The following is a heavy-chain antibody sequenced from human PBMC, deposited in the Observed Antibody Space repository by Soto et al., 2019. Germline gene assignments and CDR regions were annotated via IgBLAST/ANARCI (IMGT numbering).Heavy chain of an antibody. CDR1: GDTFNFYT. D-gene: IGHD3-10*01. Sequence: ASVKVSCKASGDTFNFYTFSWVRQAPGQGLEWMGRIIPMVGMSNYAQKFQGRVTIIADRSTNTTYMQLSSLRSEDTALYYCATSYGSGSRPFDAWGQGTPVPVSS. CDR2: IIPMVGMS. V-gene: IGHV1-69*02. CDR3: ATSYGSGSRPFDA. J-gene: IGHJ4*02.